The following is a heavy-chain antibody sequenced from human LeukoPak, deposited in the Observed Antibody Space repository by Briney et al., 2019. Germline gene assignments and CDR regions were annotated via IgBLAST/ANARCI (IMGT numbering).Heavy chain of an antibody. Sequence: SETLSLTCAVYGGSFSGYYWSWIRQPPGKGLEWIGEINHSGSTNYNPSLKSRVTISVDTSKNQFSLKLSSVTAADTAVYYCASLVTRGYWGQETLVTVSS. CDR1: GGSFSGYY. V-gene: IGHV4-34*01. CDR2: INHSGST. J-gene: IGHJ4*02. CDR3: ASLVTRGY. D-gene: IGHD4-23*01.